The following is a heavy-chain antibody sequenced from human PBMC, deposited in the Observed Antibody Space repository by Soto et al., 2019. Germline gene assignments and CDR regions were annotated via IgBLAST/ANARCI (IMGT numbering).Heavy chain of an antibody. D-gene: IGHD1-26*01. V-gene: IGHV4-34*01. CDR2: FNHSGST. Sequence: NPSETLSLTGAVYGGAISGYYWSCIRQPLGNGLEWSEEFNHSGSTNYNPSLKSRVTIPVDTSKNQLSLKLSSVTDPDTAVYYCARGRSIGGVLVYYYGMDVWGQGTTVT. CDR1: GGAISGYY. J-gene: IGHJ6*02. CDR3: ARGRSIGGVLVYYYGMDV.